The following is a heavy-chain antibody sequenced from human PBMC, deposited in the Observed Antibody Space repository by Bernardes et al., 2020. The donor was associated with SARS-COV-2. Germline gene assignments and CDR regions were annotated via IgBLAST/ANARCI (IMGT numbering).Heavy chain of an antibody. J-gene: IGHJ4*02. CDR2: INSDGSST. Sequence: GGSLRLSWVAAGFTFSSYWMHWVRQAPGKGLGWVARINSDGSSTSYADSGKGRFTISRHNSRNTLYLQMSSLRAEDTAVYYGAKNSGSYVYFDYWGQGTLVTVSS. CDR3: AKNSGSYVYFDY. D-gene: IGHD3-10*01. V-gene: IGHV3-74*01. CDR1: GFTFSSYW.